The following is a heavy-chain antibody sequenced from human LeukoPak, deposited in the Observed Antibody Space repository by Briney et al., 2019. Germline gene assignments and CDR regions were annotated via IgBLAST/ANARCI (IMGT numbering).Heavy chain of an antibody. J-gene: IGHJ4*02. V-gene: IGHV1-2*06. CDR2: INPNSGGT. D-gene: IGHD2-15*01. Sequence: ASVKVSCKASGYTFTGYYMHWARQAPGQGLEWMGRINPNSGGTNYAQKFQGRVTMTRDTSISTAYMELSRLRSDDTAVYYCARAGYCSGGSCYPNFDYWGQGTLVTVSS. CDR3: ARAGYCSGGSCYPNFDY. CDR1: GYTFTGYY.